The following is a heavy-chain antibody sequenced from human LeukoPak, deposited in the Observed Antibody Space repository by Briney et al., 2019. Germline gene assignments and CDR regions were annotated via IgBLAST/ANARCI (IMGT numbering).Heavy chain of an antibody. CDR3: AKVKSGYSSGWYWDY. CDR2: ISGSGGST. CDR1: GFTFSSYG. Sequence: GGSLRLSCAASGFTFSSYGMSWVRQAPGKGLEWVSAISGSGGSTYYADSVKGRFTISRDNSKNTLYLQMNSLRAGDTAVYYCAKVKSGYSSGWYWDYWGQGTLVTVSS. J-gene: IGHJ4*02. D-gene: IGHD6-19*01. V-gene: IGHV3-23*01.